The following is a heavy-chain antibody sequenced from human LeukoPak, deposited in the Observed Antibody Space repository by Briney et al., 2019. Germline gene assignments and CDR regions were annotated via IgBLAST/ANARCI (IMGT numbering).Heavy chain of an antibody. CDR1: GYTFTSYD. D-gene: IGHD4-17*01. J-gene: IGHJ4*02. Sequence: GASVKVSCKASGYTFTSYDINWVRQATGQGLEWMGWMNPNSGNTGYAQKFQGRVTMTRDTSISTAYMELSRLRSDDTAVYYCARVTTVTTPRVYYFDYWGQGTLVTVSS. V-gene: IGHV1-8*01. CDR3: ARVTTVTTPRVYYFDY. CDR2: MNPNSGNT.